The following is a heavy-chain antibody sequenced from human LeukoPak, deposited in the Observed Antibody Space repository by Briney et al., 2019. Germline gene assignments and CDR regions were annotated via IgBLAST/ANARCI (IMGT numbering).Heavy chain of an antibody. D-gene: IGHD2-2*01. CDR3: ARLGALVPAAKGWLDP. CDR2: INPSGGST. V-gene: IGHV1-46*01. Sequence: ASVKVSCKASGYTFTSYYMHWVRQAPGQGLEWMGIINPSGGSTSYAQKFQGRVTMTRDTSTSTVYMELSSLRSEDTAVYYCARLGALVPAAKGWLDPWGQGTLVTVSS. J-gene: IGHJ5*02. CDR1: GYTFTSYY.